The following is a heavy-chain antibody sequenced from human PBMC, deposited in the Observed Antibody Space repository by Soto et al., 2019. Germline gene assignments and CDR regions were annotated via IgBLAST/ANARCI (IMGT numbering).Heavy chain of an antibody. V-gene: IGHV2-5*02. CDR1: GFSLTTGGVG. Sequence: QITLKESGPTLVNPTQTLTLTCTFSGFSLTTGGVGVSWIRQPPGKALEGLALIYWDDDKRYSPSLKSRLTITKDTSKNQVVLTLTNMDPVDTATFYCAHVFNSNSGSYRYFDYWGQGTLVTVSS. CDR2: IYWDDDK. J-gene: IGHJ4*02. CDR3: AHVFNSNSGSYRYFDY. D-gene: IGHD3-16*02.